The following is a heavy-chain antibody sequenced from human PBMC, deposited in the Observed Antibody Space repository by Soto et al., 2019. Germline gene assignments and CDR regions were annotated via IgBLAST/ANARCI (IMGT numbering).Heavy chain of an antibody. V-gene: IGHV3-21*01. CDR3: ASWGDDSSGYDAFDI. CDR1: GFTFSSYS. J-gene: IGHJ3*02. Sequence: GGSLRLSCAASGFTFSSYSMNWVRQAPGKGLEWVSSISSSSSYIYYADSVKGRFTISRDNAKNSLYLQMNSLRAEDTAVYYCASWGDDSSGYDAFDIWGQGTMVTVSS. CDR2: ISSSSSYI. D-gene: IGHD3-22*01.